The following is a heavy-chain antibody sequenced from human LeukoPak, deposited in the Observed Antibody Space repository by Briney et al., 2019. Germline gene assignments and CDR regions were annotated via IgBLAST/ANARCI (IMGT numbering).Heavy chain of an antibody. CDR1: GGSISGSY. CDR2: IYFTGST. V-gene: IGHV4-59*01. J-gene: IGHJ4*02. Sequence: PSETLSLTCTVSGGSISGSYWSWIRQPPGKGLEWIGYIYFTGSTNYNPSLKSRVTMSLDTSNNPCSLKLTSLTAADTAVYYCARSERGYSYGWYDFWGQGTLVTVSS. D-gene: IGHD5-18*01. CDR3: ARSERGYSYGWYDF.